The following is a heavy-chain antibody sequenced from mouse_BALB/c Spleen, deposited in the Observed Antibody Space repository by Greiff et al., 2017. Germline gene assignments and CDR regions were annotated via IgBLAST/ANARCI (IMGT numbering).Heavy chain of an antibody. J-gene: IGHJ4*01. CDR2: INPSTGYT. D-gene: IGHD1-1*01. Sequence: QVQLQQSGAELAKPGASVKMSCKASGYTFTSYWMHWVKQRPGQGLEWIGYINPSTGYTEYNQKFKDKATLTADKSSSTAYMQLSSLTSEDSAVYYCARYDTTVVGAVDYWGQGTSVTVSS. CDR1: GYTFTSYW. CDR3: ARYDTTVVGAVDY. V-gene: IGHV1-7*01.